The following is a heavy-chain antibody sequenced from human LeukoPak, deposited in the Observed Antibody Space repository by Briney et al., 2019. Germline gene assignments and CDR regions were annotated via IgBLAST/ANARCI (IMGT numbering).Heavy chain of an antibody. V-gene: IGHV3-48*03. J-gene: IGHJ4*02. Sequence: PGGSLRLSCAASGFTFSSYEMNWVRQAPGKGLEWVSDISSSGSTIYYTDSVKGRFTISRDNAKNSLYLHMNSLRAEDTAVYYCARPSPAHDYWGQGTLVTVSS. CDR1: GFTFSSYE. CDR2: ISSSGSTI. CDR3: ARPSPAHDY.